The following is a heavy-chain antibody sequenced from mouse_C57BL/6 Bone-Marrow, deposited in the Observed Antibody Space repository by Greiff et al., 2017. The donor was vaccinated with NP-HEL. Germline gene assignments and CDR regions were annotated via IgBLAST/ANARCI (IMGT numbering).Heavy chain of an antibody. CDR3: ARRKYYGNYEYFDV. Sequence: QVQLQQPGAELVMPGASVKLSCKASGYTFTSYWMHWVKQRPGQGLEWIGEIDPSDSYTNYNQKFKGKSTLTVDKSSSTAYMQLSSLTSEDSAVYYCARRKYYGNYEYFDVWGTGTTVTVSS. CDR1: GYTFTSYW. J-gene: IGHJ1*03. D-gene: IGHD2-1*01. V-gene: IGHV1-69*01. CDR2: IDPSDSYT.